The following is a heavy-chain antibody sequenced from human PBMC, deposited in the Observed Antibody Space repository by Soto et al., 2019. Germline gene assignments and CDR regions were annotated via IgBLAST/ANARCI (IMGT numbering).Heavy chain of an antibody. CDR3: ARDEFGDPGVY. CDR2: ISAYNGNT. Sequence: QVQLVQSGAEVKKPGASVKVSCKASGYTFTSYGISWVRQAPGQGPEWMGWISAYNGNTNYAQKLQGRVTMTTDTSTSTAYVELRSLRSDDADVYYCARDEFGDPGVYWGQGTLVTVSS. CDR1: GYTFTSYG. J-gene: IGHJ4*02. D-gene: IGHD4-17*01. V-gene: IGHV1-18*01.